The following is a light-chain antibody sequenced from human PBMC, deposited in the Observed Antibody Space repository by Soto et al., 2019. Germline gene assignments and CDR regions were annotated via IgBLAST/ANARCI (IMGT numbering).Light chain of an antibody. J-gene: IGLJ2*01. CDR1: SSDVGAYNY. Sequence: QSALAQPASVSGSPGQSITISCTGTSSDVGAYNYVSWYHQHHPGKAPVLIIYDVTDRPSGVSTRFSGSKSGNTASLTISGLQAEDEGDYYCSSYTTIKTVIFGGGTKLTVL. CDR2: DVT. CDR3: SSYTTIKTVI. V-gene: IGLV2-14*01.